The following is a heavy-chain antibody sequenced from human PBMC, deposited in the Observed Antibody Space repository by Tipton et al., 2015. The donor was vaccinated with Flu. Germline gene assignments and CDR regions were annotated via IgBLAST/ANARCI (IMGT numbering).Heavy chain of an antibody. CDR1: GDSVSSNSAA. V-gene: IGHV6-1*01. CDR2: TYYRSKWYN. CDR3: ARDGSHSSGWFVEDWFDP. Sequence: GLVKPSQTLSLTCATSGDSVSSNSAAWNWIRQSPSRGLEWLGRTYYRSKWYNDYAVSVKSRITINPDTSKNQFSLRLNSVTPEDGAGYYCARDGSHSSGWFVEDWFDPWGQGTLVTVSS. J-gene: IGHJ5*02. D-gene: IGHD6-19*01.